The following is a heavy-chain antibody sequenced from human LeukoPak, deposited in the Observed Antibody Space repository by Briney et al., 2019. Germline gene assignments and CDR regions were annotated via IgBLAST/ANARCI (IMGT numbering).Heavy chain of an antibody. CDR3: ARDGSGVWFDY. Sequence: ASVKVSCKASNYTFTSYGISWVRQAPGQGLEWMAWINAYNGDTNYAQKFQGRVTLTTDTSTSTAYMELGSLRSDDTAVYYCARDGSGVWFDYWGQGTLVTVSS. J-gene: IGHJ4*02. D-gene: IGHD3-10*01. V-gene: IGHV1-18*01. CDR2: INAYNGDT. CDR1: NYTFTSYG.